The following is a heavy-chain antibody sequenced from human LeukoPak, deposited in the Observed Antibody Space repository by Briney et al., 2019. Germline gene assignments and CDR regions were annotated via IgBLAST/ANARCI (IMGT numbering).Heavy chain of an antibody. Sequence: GASVKVSCKVSGYTLTELSMHWVRQAPGKGLEWMGGFDPEDGETIYAQKFQGRVTMTEDTSTDTAYMELSSLRSEDTAVYYCATVGLYYYGSGSYYGYWGQGTLVTVSS. V-gene: IGHV1-24*01. CDR2: FDPEDGET. CDR3: ATVGLYYYGSGSYYGY. J-gene: IGHJ4*02. CDR1: GYTLTELS. D-gene: IGHD3-10*01.